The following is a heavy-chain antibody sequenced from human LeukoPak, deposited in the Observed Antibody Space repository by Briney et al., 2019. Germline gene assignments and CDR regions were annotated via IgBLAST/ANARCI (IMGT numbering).Heavy chain of an antibody. D-gene: IGHD6-13*01. V-gene: IGHV4-61*02. CDR2: IYTSGST. Sequence: SETLSLTCTVSGGSISSSSYYWSWIRQPAGKGLEWIGRIYTSGSTNYNPSLKSRVTMSVDTSKNQFSLKLSSVTAADTAVYYCARGQLDVWGKGTTVTISS. J-gene: IGHJ6*04. CDR1: GGSISSSSYY. CDR3: ARGQLDV.